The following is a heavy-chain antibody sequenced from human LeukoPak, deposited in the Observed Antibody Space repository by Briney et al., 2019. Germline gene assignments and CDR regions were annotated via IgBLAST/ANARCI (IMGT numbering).Heavy chain of an antibody. CDR2: INHSGST. J-gene: IGHJ6*02. D-gene: IGHD2-2*02. V-gene: IGHV4-34*01. Sequence: SETLSRTCAVYGGSFSGYYWSWIRQPPGKGLEWIGEINHSGSTNYNPSLKSRVTISVDTSKNQFSLKLSSVTAADTAVYYCASLVLYGGLYYYYYGMDVWGQGTTVTVSS. CDR3: ASLVLYGGLYYYYYGMDV. CDR1: GGSFSGYY.